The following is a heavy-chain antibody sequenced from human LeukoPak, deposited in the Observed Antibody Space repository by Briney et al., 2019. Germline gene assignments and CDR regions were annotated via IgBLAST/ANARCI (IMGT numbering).Heavy chain of an antibody. CDR2: INHSGST. D-gene: IGHD3-10*01. CDR1: AGSFSGYY. CDR3: AREAGFYYGSGSSNWFDP. V-gene: IGHV4-34*01. Sequence: SETLSLTCAVYAGSFSGYYWSWIRHPPGKGLEWIGEINHSGSTNYNPSLKSRVTISVDTSKNQFSLKLSSVTAADTAVYYCAREAGFYYGSGSSNWFDPWGQGTLVTVSS. J-gene: IGHJ5*02.